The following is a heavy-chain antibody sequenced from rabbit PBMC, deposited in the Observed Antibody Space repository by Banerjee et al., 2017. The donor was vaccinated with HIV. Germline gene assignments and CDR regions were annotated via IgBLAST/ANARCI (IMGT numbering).Heavy chain of an antibody. CDR2: SDPVFGIT. CDR1: GIDFSSYGV. CDR3: VRSFDYAGYGYGMYFSL. D-gene: IGHD6-1*01. J-gene: IGHJ4*01. V-gene: IGHV1S43*01. Sequence: QQQLEESGGGLVKPGGTLTLTCKASGIDFSSYGVSWVRQAPGKGLEWIGYSDPVFGITYYASWVNGRFTISSHNAQNTLYLQLNSLTAADTATYFCVRSFDYAGYGYGMYFSLWGPGTLVTVS.